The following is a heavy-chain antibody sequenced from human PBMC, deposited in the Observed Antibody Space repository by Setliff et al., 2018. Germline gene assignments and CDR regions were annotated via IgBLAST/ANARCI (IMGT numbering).Heavy chain of an antibody. Sequence: AGGSLRLSCAASGFTFSSYSMNWVRQAPGKGLEWVSSISSSSSYIYYADSVKGRFTISRDNAKNSLYLQMNSLRAEDTAVYYCAREGDGGVNQFDYWGQGTLVTVSS. CDR3: AREGDGGVNQFDY. D-gene: IGHD3-16*01. V-gene: IGHV3-21*01. CDR1: GFTFSSYS. CDR2: ISSSSSYI. J-gene: IGHJ4*02.